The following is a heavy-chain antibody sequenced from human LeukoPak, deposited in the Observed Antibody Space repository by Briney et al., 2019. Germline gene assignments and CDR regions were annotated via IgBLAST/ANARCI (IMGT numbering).Heavy chain of an antibody. CDR2: IFPEDSDT. J-gene: IGHJ5*02. CDR1: GDDFSTSW. Sequence: GESLKISCQVSGDDFSTSWIGWVRQVPGKGLDWMGIIFPEDSDTRYSPSFQGHVTFSADKSTNTAYLHWDSLRASDTAIYYCAPHRGGLEDLTFDPWGQGTLVTVSS. V-gene: IGHV5-51*01. CDR3: APHRGGLEDLTFDP. D-gene: IGHD3-10*01.